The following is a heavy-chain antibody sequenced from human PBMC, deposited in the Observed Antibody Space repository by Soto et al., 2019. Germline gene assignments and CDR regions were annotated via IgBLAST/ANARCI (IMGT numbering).Heavy chain of an antibody. D-gene: IGHD3-22*01. CDR3: ATISDSSGYYDPPRDY. V-gene: IGHV1-24*01. CDR2: FDPEDGET. J-gene: IGHJ4*02. Sequence: ASVKVSCKVSGYTLTELSMHWVRQAPGKGLEWMGGFDPEDGETIYAQKFQGRVTMTEDTSTDTAYMELSSLRSEDTAVYYCATISDSSGYYDPPRDYWGQGTLVTVSS. CDR1: GYTLTELS.